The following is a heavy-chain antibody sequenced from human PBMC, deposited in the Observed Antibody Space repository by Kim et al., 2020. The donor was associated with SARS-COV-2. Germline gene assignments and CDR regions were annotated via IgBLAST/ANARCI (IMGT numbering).Heavy chain of an antibody. Sequence: SVKVSCKASGGTFSSYAISWVRQAPGQGLEWMGGIIPIFGTANYAQKFQGRVTITADESTSTAYMELSSLRSEDTAVYYCARTYYYDSSGYGDAFDIWGQGTMVTVSS. J-gene: IGHJ3*02. D-gene: IGHD3-22*01. CDR1: GGTFSSYA. V-gene: IGHV1-69*13. CDR2: IIPIFGTA. CDR3: ARTYYYDSSGYGDAFDI.